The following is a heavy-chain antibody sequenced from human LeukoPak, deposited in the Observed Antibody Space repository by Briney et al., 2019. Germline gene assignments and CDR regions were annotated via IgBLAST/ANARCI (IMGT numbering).Heavy chain of an antibody. CDR2: ISTDGSMT. CDR1: GFTFSNYW. Sequence: GGSLRLSCAASGFTFSNYWMHWVRQAPGKGLVWVSRISTDGSMTNYADSVKGRFTMSRDNAENTLYLQMNSLRAEDTAVYYCAKDQAGVATILLDYWGQGTLVTVSS. CDR3: AKDQAGVATILLDY. D-gene: IGHD5-12*01. V-gene: IGHV3-74*01. J-gene: IGHJ4*02.